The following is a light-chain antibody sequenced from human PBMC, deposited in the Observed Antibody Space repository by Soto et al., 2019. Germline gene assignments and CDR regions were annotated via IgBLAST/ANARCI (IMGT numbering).Light chain of an antibody. J-gene: IGKJ1*01. CDR2: GAS. CDR3: QQYGDSPWT. Sequence: EIVLTQSPGTLSLSPGERATLSCRASQIFGSSYLAWYQQTPGQPPRLLIFGASTRAAGVPDRFSGSGSGPDFTLTISSLRSEDIAVYFCQQYGDSPWTFGQGTKVEF. V-gene: IGKV3-20*01. CDR1: QIFGSSY.